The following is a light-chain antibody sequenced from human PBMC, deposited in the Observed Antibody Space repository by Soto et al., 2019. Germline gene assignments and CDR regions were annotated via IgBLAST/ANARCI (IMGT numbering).Light chain of an antibody. Sequence: IVWTQSPATLSLSPGERSTLSCMASQSVSSYLAWYQQKPGQAPRLVIHGASTRATDFPARFSGSGSGTEFTLTISSLQPDDFATYYCQQYSNWPPITVGPGTRLDIK. CDR3: QQYSNWPPIT. J-gene: IGKJ5*01. CDR1: QSVSSY. V-gene: IGKV3-15*01. CDR2: GAS.